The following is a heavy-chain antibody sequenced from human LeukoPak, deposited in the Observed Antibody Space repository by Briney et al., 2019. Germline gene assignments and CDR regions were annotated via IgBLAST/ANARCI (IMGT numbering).Heavy chain of an antibody. V-gene: IGHV3-30*03. J-gene: IGHJ6*02. CDR2: ISFDGDIK. CDR1: ESSFINYG. CDR3: ARDQRFYESGTSSIHYFFTALDV. D-gene: IGHD3-10*01. Sequence: QSGGSLRLSCVASESSFINYGMHWVRQAPGKGLEWVSVISFDGDIKYHADSVKGRFTISRDNSKNTVFLQMNSLRPEDAAVYYCARDQRFYESGTSSIHYFFTALDVWGQGTTVTVSS.